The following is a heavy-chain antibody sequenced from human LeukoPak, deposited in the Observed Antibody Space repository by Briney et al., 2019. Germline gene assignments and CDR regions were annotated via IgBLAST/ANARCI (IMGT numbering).Heavy chain of an antibody. J-gene: IGHJ3*02. D-gene: IGHD5-24*01. Sequence: PGGSLRLSCAASGFTFSSYSMNWVRQAPGKGLEWVSSISSSRSYIYYADSVKGRFTISRDNAKNSLYLQMNSLRAEDTAVYYCARDRMGWLQRRAFDIWGQGTMVTVSS. CDR2: ISSSRSYI. V-gene: IGHV3-21*01. CDR3: ARDRMGWLQRRAFDI. CDR1: GFTFSSYS.